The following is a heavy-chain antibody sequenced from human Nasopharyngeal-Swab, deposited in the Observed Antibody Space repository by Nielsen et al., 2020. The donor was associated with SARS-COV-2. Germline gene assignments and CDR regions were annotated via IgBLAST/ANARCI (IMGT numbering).Heavy chain of an antibody. D-gene: IGHD2-15*01. V-gene: IGHV1-2*02. Sequence: ASVQVSCQASGYTFTHYYMHWVRQAPGHGLEWMGWINPNSGGTKYAQKFQGRVTMTRDTSISTAYMELSRLRSDDTAVYYCATRGEVVVAATGYYYYGMDVWGQGTTVTVSS. CDR3: ATRGEVVVAATGYYYYGMDV. CDR2: INPNSGGT. J-gene: IGHJ6*02. CDR1: GYTFTHYY.